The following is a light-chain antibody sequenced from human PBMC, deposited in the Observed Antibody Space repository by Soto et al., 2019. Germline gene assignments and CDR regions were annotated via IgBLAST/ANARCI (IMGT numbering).Light chain of an antibody. Sequence: DIQLAQSPSSLSASVGDRVTIPCQASQDISKYLNWYQQKPGKAPKLLIYDASNLGTGIPSRFSGSGSGTNFSLTITSLQPEDIATYYCQQYENLPLTFGGGTKVDIK. CDR2: DAS. CDR3: QQYENLPLT. J-gene: IGKJ4*01. CDR1: QDISKY. V-gene: IGKV1-33*01.